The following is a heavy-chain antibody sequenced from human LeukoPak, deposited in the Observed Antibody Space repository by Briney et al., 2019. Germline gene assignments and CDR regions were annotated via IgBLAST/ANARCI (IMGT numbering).Heavy chain of an antibody. J-gene: IGHJ4*02. CDR2: IKYDGSEK. CDR3: AYSNNLNY. Sequence: PGGSLRLSCAASRLSFSGQWMNWVRQAPGQGLEWVAHIKYDGSEKYYADSVKGRFTISREDAKSPLSLQMDNVRAEDTAVYYCAYSNNLNYWGQGTLVTVSS. V-gene: IGHV3-7*01. D-gene: IGHD1-20*01. CDR1: RLSFSGQW.